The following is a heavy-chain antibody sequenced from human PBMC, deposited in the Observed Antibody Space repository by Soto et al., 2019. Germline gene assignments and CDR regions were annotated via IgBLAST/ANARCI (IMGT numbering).Heavy chain of an antibody. CDR2: INHSGST. J-gene: IGHJ6*03. CDR3: ARLRSSSSSKSYYYYMDV. CDR1: GGSFSGYY. Sequence: SETLSLTCAVYGGSFSGYYWSWIRQPPGKGLEWIGEINHSGSTNYNPSLKSRVTISVDTSKNQFSLKLSSVTAADTAVYYCARLRSSSSSKSYYYYMDVWGKGTTVTVSS. V-gene: IGHV4-34*01. D-gene: IGHD6-6*01.